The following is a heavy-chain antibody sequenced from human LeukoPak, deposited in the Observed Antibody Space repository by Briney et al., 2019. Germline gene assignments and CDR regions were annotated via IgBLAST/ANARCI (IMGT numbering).Heavy chain of an antibody. V-gene: IGHV4-39*01. CDR3: ATIGLWFRLIDY. J-gene: IGHJ4*02. CDR2: VHNTGST. D-gene: IGHD3-10*01. CDR1: GGSITSRTNY. Sequence: PSETLSLTCSVSGGSITSRTNYWGWVRQPPGKGLEWIGTVHNTGSTYYSPSLKSRLTISMDTSKSQFSLKLNSVTAADTAVYYCATIGLWFRLIDYWGQGALVTVSS.